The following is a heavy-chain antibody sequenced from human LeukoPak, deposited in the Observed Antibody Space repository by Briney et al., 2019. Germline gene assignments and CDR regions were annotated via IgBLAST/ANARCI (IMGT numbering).Heavy chain of an antibody. J-gene: IGHJ4*02. CDR2: ISWNSGSI. V-gene: IGHV3-9*03. Sequence: GGSLRLSCAASGFTFDDYAMHWVRQAPGKGLEWVSGISWNSGSIGYADSVKGRFTISRDNAKNSLYLQMNSLRAEDMALYYCVRSPRPGIAAAGTPNFDYWGQGTLVTVSS. D-gene: IGHD6-13*01. CDR1: GFTFDDYA. CDR3: VRSPRPGIAAAGTPNFDY.